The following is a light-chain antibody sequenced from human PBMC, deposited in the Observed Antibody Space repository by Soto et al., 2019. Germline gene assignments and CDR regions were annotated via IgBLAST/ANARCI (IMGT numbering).Light chain of an antibody. Sequence: DIQMTQSPSTLSASVGDRVTITCRASQSINNWLAWYQQKPGKAPNLLIYKASSLESGVPSRFSGSGSGTEFTLTIKRMQHDDFATYYWQQDSNYIRTFGQGTKVDIK. CDR3: QQDSNYIRT. CDR1: QSINNW. CDR2: KAS. J-gene: IGKJ1*01. V-gene: IGKV1-5*03.